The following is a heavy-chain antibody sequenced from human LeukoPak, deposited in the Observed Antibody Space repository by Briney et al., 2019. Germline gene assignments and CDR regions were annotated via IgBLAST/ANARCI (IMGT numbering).Heavy chain of an antibody. J-gene: IGHJ4*02. CDR2: MNPNSGNT. CDR1: EYTFTSYD. V-gene: IGHV1-8*01. D-gene: IGHD2-2*01. CDR3: ARTYVPTSYYFDY. Sequence: ASVKVSCKASEYTFTSYDINWVRQATGQGLEWMGWMNPNSGNTGYAQKFQGRVTMTRNTSISTAYMELSSLRSEDTAVYYCARTYVPTSYYFDYWGQGTLVTVSS.